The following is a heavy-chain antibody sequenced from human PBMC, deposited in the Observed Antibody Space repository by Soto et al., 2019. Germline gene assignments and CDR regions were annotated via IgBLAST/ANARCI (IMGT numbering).Heavy chain of an antibody. CDR3: VRDRDLYRDMFHADL. D-gene: IGHD3-10*02. CDR1: GVSISSYD. V-gene: IGHV4-59*01. Sequence: SETLSLTSTVSGVSISSYDCSWIRQPPGKGLEWSGYIYYSGSTNYNPSLKSRVTISVDTSKNQFSLKLSSVTAADSAVYFCVRDRDLYRDMFHADLWGQETLVTVSS. CDR2: IYYSGST. J-gene: IGHJ4*01.